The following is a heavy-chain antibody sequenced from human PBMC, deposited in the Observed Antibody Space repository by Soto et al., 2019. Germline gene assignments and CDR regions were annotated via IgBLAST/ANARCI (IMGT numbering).Heavy chain of an antibody. CDR1: GGSFSGYY. D-gene: IGHD2-2*01. CDR2: INHSGST. J-gene: IGHJ6*02. Sequence: QVQLQQWGAGLSKPSETLSLTCAVYGGSFSGYYWSWIRQPPGKGLEWIGEINHSGSTNYNPSLKRRVTISVDTSKNQFSLKLSSVTTADTAVYYCARIVVVPTALYYYYYGMDVWGQGTTVTVSS. CDR3: ARIVVVPTALYYYYYGMDV. V-gene: IGHV4-34*01.